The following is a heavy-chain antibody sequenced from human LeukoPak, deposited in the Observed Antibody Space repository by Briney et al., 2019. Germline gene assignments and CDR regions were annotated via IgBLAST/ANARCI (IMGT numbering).Heavy chain of an antibody. CDR3: ARGPVGSPVGY. CDR2: INHSGGT. Sequence: SETLSLTCAVYGGSFSGYYRSWIRQPPGKGLEWIGEINHSGGTNYNPSLKSRVTISVDTSKNQFSLKLSSVTAADTAVYYCARGPVGSPVGYWGQGTLVTVSS. D-gene: IGHD1-26*01. CDR1: GGSFSGYY. J-gene: IGHJ4*02. V-gene: IGHV4-34*01.